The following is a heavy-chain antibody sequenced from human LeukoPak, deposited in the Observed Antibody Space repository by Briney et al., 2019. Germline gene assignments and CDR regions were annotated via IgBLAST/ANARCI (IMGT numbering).Heavy chain of an antibody. V-gene: IGHV3-64*04. CDR3: AKDEIGAVAGLLDY. J-gene: IGHJ4*02. CDR2: ISSNGGST. D-gene: IGHD6-19*01. Sequence: PGGSLRLSCSASGFTFSSYAMHWVRQAPGKGLEYVSAISSNGGSTYYADSVKGRFTISRDNAKDTLYLQMNSLRAEDTAVYYCAKDEIGAVAGLLDYWGQGILVTVSS. CDR1: GFTFSSYA.